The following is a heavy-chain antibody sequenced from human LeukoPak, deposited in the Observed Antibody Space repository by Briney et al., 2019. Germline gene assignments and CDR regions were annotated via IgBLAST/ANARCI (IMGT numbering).Heavy chain of an antibody. V-gene: IGHV3-23*01. CDR1: GFTFSSYG. Sequence: PGRSLRLSCAASGFTFSSYGMHWVRQAPGKGLEWVSAISGSGGSTYYADSVKGRFTISRDNSKNTLYLQMNSLRAEDTAVYYCAKTEGLYYYDSSGYHINWFDPWGQGTLVTVSS. CDR2: ISGSGGST. J-gene: IGHJ5*02. D-gene: IGHD3-22*01. CDR3: AKTEGLYYYDSSGYHINWFDP.